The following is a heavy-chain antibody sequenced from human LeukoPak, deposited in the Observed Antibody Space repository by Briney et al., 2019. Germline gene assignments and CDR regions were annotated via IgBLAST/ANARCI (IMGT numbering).Heavy chain of an antibody. Sequence: SETLSLTCTVSGGSIRSYYWGWIRQPAGKGLEWIGRIYSSGSTNYNPSLKSRVTMSIGTSKNQFSLKVRSVTAADTAMYYCARGDSSGFARPFDYWGQGTLVTVSS. CDR1: GGSIRSYY. V-gene: IGHV4-4*07. D-gene: IGHD3-22*01. J-gene: IGHJ4*02. CDR3: ARGDSSGFARPFDY. CDR2: IYSSGST.